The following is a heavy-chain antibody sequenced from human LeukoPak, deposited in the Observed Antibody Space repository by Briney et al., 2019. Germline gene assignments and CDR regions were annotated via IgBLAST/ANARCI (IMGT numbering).Heavy chain of an antibody. J-gene: IGHJ5*02. CDR2: ITTYNGNT. CDR3: ARKNCGGDCLYLDP. D-gene: IGHD2-21*02. Sequence: GASVKVSCKASGYTFTTYDITWVRQAPGQGLEWMGWITTYNGNTNYAQKFQGRVTMTTDTSTSTAYMELRSLRSDDTAVYYCARKNCGGDCLYLDPWGQGTLVTVSS. V-gene: IGHV1-18*01. CDR1: GYTFTTYD.